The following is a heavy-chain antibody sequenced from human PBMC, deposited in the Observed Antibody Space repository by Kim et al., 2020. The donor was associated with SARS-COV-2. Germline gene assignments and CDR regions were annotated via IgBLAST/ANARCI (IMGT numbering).Heavy chain of an antibody. D-gene: IGHD3-3*01. V-gene: IGHV1-18*01. CDR3: ARDDYDFDY. CDR2: GTP. Sequence: GTPNYAQKLQGRVTMTPDTSTSTAYMELRSLRSDDTAVYYCARDDYDFDYWGQGTLVTVSS. J-gene: IGHJ4*02.